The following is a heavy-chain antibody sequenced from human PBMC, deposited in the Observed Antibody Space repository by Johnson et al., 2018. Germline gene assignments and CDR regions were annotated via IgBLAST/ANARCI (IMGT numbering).Heavy chain of an antibody. CDR3: ASAGRVGNYAFDI. D-gene: IGHD1-7*01. J-gene: IGHJ3*02. Sequence: VQLLESGGGVVQPGRSLRLSCAASGFSFSSYAILWVRQAPGKGLEWVALISHDGSNKYYADSVKGRFTISRDNSKKTLYLQMNSLRAEDAAVYYCASAGRVGNYAFDIWGQGTMVTVAS. CDR1: GFSFSSYA. V-gene: IGHV3-30-3*01. CDR2: ISHDGSNK.